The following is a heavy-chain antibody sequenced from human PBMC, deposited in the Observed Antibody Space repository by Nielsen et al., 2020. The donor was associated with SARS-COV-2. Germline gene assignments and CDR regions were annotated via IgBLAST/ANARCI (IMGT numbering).Heavy chain of an antibody. D-gene: IGHD4-17*01. CDR1: GFTFSHYG. CDR2: IRYDGSNK. Sequence: GESLKISCAASGFTFSHYGMYWVRQAPGKGLEWVAFIRYDGSNKYYADSVKGRFTISRDNSKNTLYLQMNSLRAEDTAVYYCARNGGMTTVTTVDYWGQGTLVTVSS. J-gene: IGHJ4*02. V-gene: IGHV3-30*02. CDR3: ARNGGMTTVTTVDY.